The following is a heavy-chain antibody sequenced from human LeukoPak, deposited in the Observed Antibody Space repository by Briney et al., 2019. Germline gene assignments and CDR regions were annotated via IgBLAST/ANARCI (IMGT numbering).Heavy chain of an antibody. CDR3: ARGVGSMVRGVIWFDP. D-gene: IGHD3-10*01. V-gene: IGHV1-8*01. J-gene: IGHJ5*02. Sequence: ASVKVSCKASGYTFTSYDINWVRQATGQGLEWMGWMNPNSGNTGYAQKVQGRVTMTRNTSISTAYMELSSLRSEDTAVYYCARGVGSMVRGVIWFDPWGQGTLVTVSS. CDR1: GYTFTSYD. CDR2: MNPNSGNT.